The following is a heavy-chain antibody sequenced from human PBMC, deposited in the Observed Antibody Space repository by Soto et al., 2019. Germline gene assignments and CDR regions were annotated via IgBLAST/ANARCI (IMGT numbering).Heavy chain of an antibody. V-gene: IGHV4-30-2*01. CDR3: ARGDYGDYSYFDS. Sequence: PSETLSLTCAVSGGSISGGGYSWGWIRQPPGKGLEWIGYIYHSCSTYYNPSLKSRVTISVDRSKKEFSLRLSSVTAADTAVYYCARGDYGDYSYFDSWGRGTLVTVSS. D-gene: IGHD4-17*01. CDR1: GGSISGGGYS. J-gene: IGHJ4*02. CDR2: IYHSCST.